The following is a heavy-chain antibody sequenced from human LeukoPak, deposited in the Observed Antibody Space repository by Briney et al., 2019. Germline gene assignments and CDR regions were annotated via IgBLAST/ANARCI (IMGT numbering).Heavy chain of an antibody. CDR1: GGSFSGYY. CDR2: INHSGST. J-gene: IGHJ5*02. V-gene: IGHV4-34*01. D-gene: IGHD2-15*01. Sequence: SETLSLTCAVYGGSFSGYYWSWIRQPPGKGLEWIGEINHSGSTNYNPSLKSRVTISVDTSKNQFSLKLSSVTAADTAVYYCARHICTGGSCYWFDPWGQGTLVTVSS. CDR3: ARHICTGGSCYWFDP.